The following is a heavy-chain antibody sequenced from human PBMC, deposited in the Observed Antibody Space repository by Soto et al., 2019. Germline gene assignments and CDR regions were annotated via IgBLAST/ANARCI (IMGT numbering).Heavy chain of an antibody. D-gene: IGHD2-15*01. J-gene: IGHJ6*02. Sequence: QVHLVQSGAEVKKPGSSVKVSCKASGGTFSSYAISWVRQAPGQGLEWMGGIIPIFGTANYAHKFQGRVTITADESTSTANMELSSLRSEDTAGYYCARHPGGRGYYYGMDVWGQGTTVTVSS. CDR3: ARHPGGRGYYYGMDV. V-gene: IGHV1-69*12. CDR2: IIPIFGTA. CDR1: GGTFSSYA.